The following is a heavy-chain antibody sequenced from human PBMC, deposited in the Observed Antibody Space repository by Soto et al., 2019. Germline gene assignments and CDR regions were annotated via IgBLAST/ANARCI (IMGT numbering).Heavy chain of an antibody. J-gene: IGHJ3*02. V-gene: IGHV4-34*01. CDR1: GGSFSAYY. CDR3: ARLRCSSTSCYRSSDAFDI. CDR2: INHSGST. Sequence: QVQLQQWGAGLLKPSETLSLNCALYGGSFSAYYWSWIRQPPGKGLEWIGEINHSGSTNYNPSLKSRGTISIDTSKNQFSLKLSSVSAADTAVYYCARLRCSSTSCYRSSDAFDIWGQGTMVTVSS. D-gene: IGHD2-2*01.